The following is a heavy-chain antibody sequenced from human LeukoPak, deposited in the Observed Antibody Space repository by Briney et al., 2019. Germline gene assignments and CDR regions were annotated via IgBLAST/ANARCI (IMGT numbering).Heavy chain of an antibody. D-gene: IGHD3-10*01. V-gene: IGHV4-34*01. CDR3: ARGLSGSYSGNWFDP. CDR2: INHSGST. Sequence: PSETLSLTCAVYGGSFSGYYWSWIRQPPGKGLEWIGEINHSGSTNYNPSLKSRVTISVDTSKNQFSLKLSSVTAADTAVYYCARGLSGSYSGNWFDPWGQGTLVTVSS. CDR1: GGSFSGYY. J-gene: IGHJ5*02.